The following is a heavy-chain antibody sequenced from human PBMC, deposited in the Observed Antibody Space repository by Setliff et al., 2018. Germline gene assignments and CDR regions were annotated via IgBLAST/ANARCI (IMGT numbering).Heavy chain of an antibody. CDR1: DVSISGYY. J-gene: IGHJ6*03. CDR3: ARTINFLGSGTWGYMDV. V-gene: IGHV4-4*08. D-gene: IGHD3-10*01. CDR2: IHSSGRS. Sequence: SETLSLTCTVSDVSISGYYWSWIRQPPGKGLEWIGYIHSSGRSNYNPSLKSRVTTSIDTSENEFSLRLTSVTAADTAVYFCARTINFLGSGTWGYMDVWGKGTTVTVSS.